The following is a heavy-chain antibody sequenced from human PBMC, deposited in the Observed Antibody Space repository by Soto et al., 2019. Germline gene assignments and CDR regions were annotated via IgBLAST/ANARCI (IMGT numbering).Heavy chain of an antibody. CDR2: IYYSGST. J-gene: IGHJ4*02. CDR3: ARLAEWLGYFDY. Sequence: QLQLQESGPGLVKPSETLSLTCTVSGGSISSSSYYWGWIRQPPGKGLEWIGSIYYSGSTYYNPSLKSRVTISVDTPKNQFSLKLSSVTAADTAVYYCARLAEWLGYFDYWGQGTLVTVSS. CDR1: GGSISSSSYY. V-gene: IGHV4-39*01. D-gene: IGHD3-3*01.